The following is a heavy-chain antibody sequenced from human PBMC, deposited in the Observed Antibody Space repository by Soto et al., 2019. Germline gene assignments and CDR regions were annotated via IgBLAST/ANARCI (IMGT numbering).Heavy chain of an antibody. V-gene: IGHV3-9*01. D-gene: IGHD3-22*01. CDR1: GFTFDDYA. CDR3: AKDKGSGYYYYYYGMDV. J-gene: IGHJ6*02. CDR2: ISWNSGSI. Sequence: EVQLVESGGGLVQPGRSLRLSCAASGFTFDDYAMHWVRQAPGKGLEWVSGISWNSGSIGYADSVKGRFTISRDNAKNYMYLQMNSLRAEDTALYYCAKDKGSGYYYYYYGMDVWGQGTTVTVSS.